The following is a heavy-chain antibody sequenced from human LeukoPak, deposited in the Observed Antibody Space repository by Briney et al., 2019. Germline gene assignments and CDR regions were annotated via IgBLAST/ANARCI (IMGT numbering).Heavy chain of an antibody. CDR2: INIGNGNT. V-gene: IGHV1-3*04. J-gene: IGHJ4*02. CDR1: GYTFINHA. Sequence: ASVKVSCKASGYTFINHAIHWVRQAPGQRLEWMGWINIGNGNTKYSQNFQGRITITRDTSATTAYMDLSSLRSEDTAMYYCARRLVRSFDYWGQGTLVTVSS. D-gene: IGHD3-10*01. CDR3: ARRLVRSFDY.